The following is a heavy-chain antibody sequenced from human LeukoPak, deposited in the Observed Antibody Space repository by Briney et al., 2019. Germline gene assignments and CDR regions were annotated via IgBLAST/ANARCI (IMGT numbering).Heavy chain of an antibody. Sequence: PGRCLRLSCAASGFTFSDYYMIWIRQAPGKGLESVAYIIGSGPTIYYADSVTGRFTIPRDNAMNSLFLQMNSLRAEDTAVYYCASGNGDLGEVGYWGQGTLVTVSS. CDR2: IIGSGPTI. J-gene: IGHJ4*02. CDR3: ASGNGDLGEVGY. CDR1: GFTFSDYY. V-gene: IGHV3-11*04. D-gene: IGHD4-17*01.